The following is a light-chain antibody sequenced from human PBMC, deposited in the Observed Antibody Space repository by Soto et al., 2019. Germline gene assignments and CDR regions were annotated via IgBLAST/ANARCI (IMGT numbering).Light chain of an antibody. J-gene: IGKJ5*01. CDR1: QGIRHY. CDR3: QQYENLPT. Sequence: DIQMTQSPSSLSASVGDRVTITCRASQGIRHYLNWYQQKPGRAPKLLIYDASNLEAGVPSRFRGSGSGTDLTFTISRLQPEDIATYYCQQYENLPTFGQGTRLEIK. CDR2: DAS. V-gene: IGKV1-33*01.